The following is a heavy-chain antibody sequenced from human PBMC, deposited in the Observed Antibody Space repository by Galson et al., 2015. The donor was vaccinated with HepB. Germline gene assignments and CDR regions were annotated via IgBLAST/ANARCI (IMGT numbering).Heavy chain of an antibody. J-gene: IGHJ5*02. Sequence: SGAEVKKPGESLRIYCKGSGYSFTSYWISWVRQMPGKGLEWMGRIDPSDSYTNYSPSFQGHVTISADKSISTAYLQWSSLKASDTAMYYCARHGYYYDSSGYYYDWFDPWGQGTLVTVSS. CDR3: ARHGYYYDSSGYYYDWFDP. CDR2: IDPSDSYT. CDR1: GYSFTSYW. D-gene: IGHD3-22*01. V-gene: IGHV5-10-1*01.